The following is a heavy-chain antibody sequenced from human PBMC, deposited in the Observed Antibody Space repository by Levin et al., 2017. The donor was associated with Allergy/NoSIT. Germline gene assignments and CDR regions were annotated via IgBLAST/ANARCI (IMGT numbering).Heavy chain of an antibody. CDR1: GLTVTYYA. D-gene: IGHD1-26*01. CDR3: AKGSGSDSDDGTDV. J-gene: IGHJ6*02. V-gene: IGHV3-30*04. Sequence: GESLKISCAASGLTVTYYAMHWVRQAPGKGLEWVTSISYDGKNKFYADSVKGRFTISRDNSKNTLYLQMSSLRPEDTAFYYCAKGSGSDSDDGTDVWGQGTTVTVS. CDR2: ISYDGKNK.